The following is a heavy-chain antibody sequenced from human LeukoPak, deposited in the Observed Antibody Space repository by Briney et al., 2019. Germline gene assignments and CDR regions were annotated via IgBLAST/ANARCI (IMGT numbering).Heavy chain of an antibody. Sequence: VATVKVLRKASGGPLSSYAISWVRQASGQGLEWMGEIIPIFGTANYAQKFQGRVTITADESTSTAYMELSSLRSEDTAVYYCARASYGDCFDYWGQGTLVTVSA. D-gene: IGHD4-17*01. CDR2: IIPIFGTA. CDR3: ARASYGDCFDY. V-gene: IGHV1-69*13. J-gene: IGHJ4*02. CDR1: GGPLSSYA.